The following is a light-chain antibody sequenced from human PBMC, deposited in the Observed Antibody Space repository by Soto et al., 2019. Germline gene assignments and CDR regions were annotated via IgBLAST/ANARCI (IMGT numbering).Light chain of an antibody. Sequence: QSALTQPASVSGSPGQSITISCTGTSSDDGSYNLVSWYQQYPGKAPKLMIYEDDERPSGVSNRFSGSKSGNTASLTISGIQAEDEADYYCYSYAGRSTSVFGGGTKVTVL. CDR2: EDD. V-gene: IGLV2-23*01. CDR1: SSDDGSYNL. CDR3: YSYAGRSTSV. J-gene: IGLJ2*01.